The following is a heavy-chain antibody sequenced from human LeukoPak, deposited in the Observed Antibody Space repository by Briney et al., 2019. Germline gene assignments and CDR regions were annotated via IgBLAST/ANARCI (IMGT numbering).Heavy chain of an antibody. CDR1: GFTFSSYA. CDR3: ANPYDSSGYYYVWHAFDI. D-gene: IGHD3-22*01. Sequence: GGSLRLSCAASGFTFSSYAMSWVRQAPGKGLEWVSVISGSGSNTYYADSVKGRFTISRDNSKNTLYLQMNSLRAEDTAVYYCANPYDSSGYYYVWHAFDIWGQGTMVTVSS. J-gene: IGHJ3*02. V-gene: IGHV3-23*01. CDR2: ISGSGSNT.